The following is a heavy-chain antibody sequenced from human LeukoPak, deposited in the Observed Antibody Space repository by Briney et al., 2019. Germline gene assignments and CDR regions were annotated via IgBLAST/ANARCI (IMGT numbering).Heavy chain of an antibody. J-gene: IGHJ4*02. CDR3: SKGISTPDY. V-gene: IGHV3-23*01. CDR1: GFTFINYA. Sequence: GGSPRLSCAASGFTFINYAMSWVSQAPGKGLEWVSGISGGGGSTYYADSVKGRFTISRDNSKNTLDLQMNSLRAGDTAIYYCSKGISTPDYWGQGTLVTVSS. CDR2: ISGGGGST. D-gene: IGHD2-2*01.